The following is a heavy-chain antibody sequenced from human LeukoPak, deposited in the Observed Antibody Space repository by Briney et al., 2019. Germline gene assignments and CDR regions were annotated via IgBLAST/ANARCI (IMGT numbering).Heavy chain of an antibody. CDR3: ARRGGTVDAFDI. Sequence: GGSLRLSCAASGFTFNTYTMNWARQAPGKGLEWVSSISSSSSYIYYADSVKGRFTISRDNAKNSLYLQMNSLRAEDTAVYYCARRGGTVDAFDIWGQGTMVTVSS. CDR1: GFTFNTYT. V-gene: IGHV3-21*01. J-gene: IGHJ3*02. D-gene: IGHD1-1*01. CDR2: ISSSSSYI.